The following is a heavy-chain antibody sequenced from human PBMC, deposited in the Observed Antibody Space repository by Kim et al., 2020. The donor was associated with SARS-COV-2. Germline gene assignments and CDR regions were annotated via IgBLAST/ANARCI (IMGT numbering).Heavy chain of an antibody. CDR1: GFTFSSYA. Sequence: GGSLRLSCAASGFTFSSYAMHWVRQAPGKGLEWVAVISYDGSNKYYADSVKGRFTISRDNSKNTLYLQMNSLRAEDTAVYYCAREWYSSGWYAEGGPGDCWGHGTLVTVSS. J-gene: IGHJ4*01. D-gene: IGHD6-19*01. CDR3: AREWYSSGWYAEGGPGDC. V-gene: IGHV3-30-3*01. CDR2: ISYDGSNK.